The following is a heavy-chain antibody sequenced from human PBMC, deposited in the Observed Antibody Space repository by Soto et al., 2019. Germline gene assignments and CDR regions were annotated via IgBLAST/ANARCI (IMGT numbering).Heavy chain of an antibody. CDR1: GGSISSGDYY. D-gene: IGHD2-21*02. V-gene: IGHV4-30-4*01. Sequence: SETLSLTCTVSGGSISSGDYYWSWIRQPPGKGLEWIGYIYYSGSTYYNPSLKSRVTISGDTSKNQFSLKLNSVTAADTAVYYCARAMVVTQNWFDPWGQGTLVTVSS. J-gene: IGHJ5*02. CDR3: ARAMVVTQNWFDP. CDR2: IYYSGST.